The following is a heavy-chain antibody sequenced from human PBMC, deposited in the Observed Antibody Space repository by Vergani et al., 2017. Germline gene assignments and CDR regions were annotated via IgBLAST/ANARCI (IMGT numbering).Heavy chain of an antibody. Sequence: EVQLLESGGGLVQPGGCLRLSCAASGFTFSSYAMSWVRRAPGKGLEWVSAISGSGGSTYYAASVKGRFTISRDNSKNTLDLQMNSLRAEDTAVYYCAKGGGYVNYWGQGTLVTVSS. CDR2: ISGSGGST. CDR3: AKGGGYVNY. CDR1: GFTFSSYA. D-gene: IGHD5-12*01. J-gene: IGHJ4*02. V-gene: IGHV3-23*01.